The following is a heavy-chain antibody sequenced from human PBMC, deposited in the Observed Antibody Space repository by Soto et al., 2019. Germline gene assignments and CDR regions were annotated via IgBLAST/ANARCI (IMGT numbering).Heavy chain of an antibody. CDR1: GGSISSYY. D-gene: IGHD2-15*01. Sequence: SETLSLTCTVSGGSISSYYWSWIRQPPGKGLEWIGYIYYSGSTNYNPSLKSRVTISVDTSKNQFSLKLSSVTAADTAVYYCARLHDEDTHFDYWGQGTLVTVSS. CDR3: ARLHDEDTHFDY. V-gene: IGHV4-59*01. CDR2: IYYSGST. J-gene: IGHJ4*02.